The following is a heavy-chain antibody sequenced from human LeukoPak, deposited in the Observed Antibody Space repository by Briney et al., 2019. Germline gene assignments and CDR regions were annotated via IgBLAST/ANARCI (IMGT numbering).Heavy chain of an antibody. CDR1: GYTFTSYD. Sequence: ASVKVSCKASGYTFTSYDINWVRQATGRGLEWMGWMNPNSGNTGYAQKFQGRVTMTRDTSISTAYMELSRLRSDDTAVYYCARDVGEYCSSVSCYASDYWGQGTLVTVSS. D-gene: IGHD2-2*01. V-gene: IGHV1-8*01. CDR3: ARDVGEYCSSVSCYASDY. J-gene: IGHJ4*02. CDR2: MNPNSGNT.